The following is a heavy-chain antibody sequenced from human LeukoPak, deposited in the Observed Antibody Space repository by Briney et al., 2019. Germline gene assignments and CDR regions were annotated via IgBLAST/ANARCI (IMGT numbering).Heavy chain of an antibody. J-gene: IGHJ6*03. CDR1: GVSISSYY. D-gene: IGHD3-10*01. CDR3: ARSGPNYYGSGSPYYYYYYMDV. CDR2: IYYSGST. V-gene: IGHV4-59*01. Sequence: SETLSLTCTVSGVSISSYYWSWIRQPPGKGLEWIGYIYYSGSTNYNPSLKSRVTISVDTSKNQFSLKLSSVTAADTAVYYCARSGPNYYGSGSPYYYYYYMDVWGKGTTVTVSS.